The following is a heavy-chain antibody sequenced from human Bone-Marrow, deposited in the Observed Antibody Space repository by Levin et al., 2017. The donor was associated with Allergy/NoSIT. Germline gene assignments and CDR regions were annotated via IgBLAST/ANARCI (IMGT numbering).Heavy chain of an antibody. CDR1: GFSFGTYA. D-gene: IGHD6-19*01. V-gene: IGHV3-23*01. Sequence: GESLKISCAASGFSFGTYAMNWVRQPPGKGLEWVAGIGNSGGNIYYADSVTGRFTISRDTSKDTVFLQMNNLRVEDTAVYYCAKSGARIVVAGRYYFDSWGQGALVTVAS. CDR3: AKSGARIVVAGRYYFDS. J-gene: IGHJ4*02. CDR2: IGNSGGNI.